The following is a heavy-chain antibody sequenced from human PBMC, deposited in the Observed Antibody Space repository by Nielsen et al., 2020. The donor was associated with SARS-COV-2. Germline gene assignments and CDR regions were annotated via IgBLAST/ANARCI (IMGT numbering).Heavy chain of an antibody. CDR3: ARGGVASLVPRYYYYSMDV. V-gene: IGHV1-46*01. CDR1: GYTFTSYY. Sequence: ASVKVSCKASGYTFTSYYMHWARQAPGQGLEWMGVINPSGGSTNYAQKFQGRVTMTRDTSTSTVYMELSSLRSEDTAVYYCARGGVASLVPRYYYYSMDVWGTGTTVTVSS. J-gene: IGHJ6*03. D-gene: IGHD5-12*01. CDR2: INPSGGST.